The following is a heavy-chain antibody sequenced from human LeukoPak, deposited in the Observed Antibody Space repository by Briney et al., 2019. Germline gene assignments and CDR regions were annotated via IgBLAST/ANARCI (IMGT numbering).Heavy chain of an antibody. J-gene: IGHJ5*02. Sequence: GESLKISCKGSGYSFTSNWISWVRQMPGKGLEWMGRIDPSDSSTNYSPSFQGHVTISADKSISTAYLQWSSLKASDTAMYYCARQPEGTWFDPWGQGTLATVSS. CDR2: IDPSDSST. D-gene: IGHD1-1*01. CDR1: GYSFTSNW. V-gene: IGHV5-10-1*01. CDR3: ARQPEGTWFDP.